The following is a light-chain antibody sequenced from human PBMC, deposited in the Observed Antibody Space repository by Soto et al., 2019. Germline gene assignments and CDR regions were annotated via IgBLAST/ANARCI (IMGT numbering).Light chain of an antibody. Sequence: QSALTQPASVSGSPGQSITISCTGTSSDVGTYNYVSWYQQHPGKAPKLMIFEVSNRPSGVSNRFSGSKSGNTASLTISGLQAEDEADYYCTSYTSVTYVCGTGTKLSVL. CDR2: EVS. J-gene: IGLJ1*01. CDR1: SSDVGTYNY. CDR3: TSYTSVTYV. V-gene: IGLV2-14*01.